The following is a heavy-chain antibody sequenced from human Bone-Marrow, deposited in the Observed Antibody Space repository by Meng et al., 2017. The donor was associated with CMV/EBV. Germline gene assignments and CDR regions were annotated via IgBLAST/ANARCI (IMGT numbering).Heavy chain of an antibody. D-gene: IGHD3-16*01. CDR3: ARFVSYMITFGGVYYYGMDV. J-gene: IGHJ6*02. Sequence: ASVKVSCKASGYTFTSYGISWVRQAPGQGLEWMGWISAYNGNTNYAQKLQGRVTMTTDTSTSTAYMELRSLRSEDTAVYYCARFVSYMITFGGVYYYGMDVWGQGTTVTVSS. CDR1: GYTFTSYG. CDR2: ISAYNGNT. V-gene: IGHV1-18*01.